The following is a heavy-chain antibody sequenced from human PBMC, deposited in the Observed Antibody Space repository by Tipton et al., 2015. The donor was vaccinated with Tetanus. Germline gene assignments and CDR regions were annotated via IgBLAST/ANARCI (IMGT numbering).Heavy chain of an antibody. V-gene: IGHV3-53*01. CDR3: TRDSHPTTGIIPS. Sequence: QLVQSGGGLMQPGGSLRLSCAASGFTVTGNYMSWVRQAPGKGLEWVSVIYSGGDTYYADSVKGRFTISRDNSKNTLYLQMNSLRVEDPAVYYCTRDSHPTTGIIPSWGQGTLVTVSS. J-gene: IGHJ5*02. D-gene: IGHD4-23*01. CDR1: GFTVTGNY. CDR2: IYSGGDT.